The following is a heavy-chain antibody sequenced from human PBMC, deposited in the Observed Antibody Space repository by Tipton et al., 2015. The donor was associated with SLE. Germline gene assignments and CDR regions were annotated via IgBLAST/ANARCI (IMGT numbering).Heavy chain of an antibody. CDR1: GGSISSNNW. Sequence: GLVKPSGTLSLTCAVSGGSISSNNWWSWVRQPPGKGLEWIGQIYHSGDTNYNPSLESRVTISVDKSRNQFSLKLTSVTAADTAVYYCARDPRGVAAAGSLDFWGQGTLVTVSS. V-gene: IGHV4-4*02. D-gene: IGHD6-13*01. CDR2: IYHSGDT. J-gene: IGHJ4*02. CDR3: ARDPRGVAAAGSLDF.